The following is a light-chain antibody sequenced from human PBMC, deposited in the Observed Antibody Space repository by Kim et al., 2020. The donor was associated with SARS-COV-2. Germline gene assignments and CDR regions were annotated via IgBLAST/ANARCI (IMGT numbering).Light chain of an antibody. CDR3: QQYGSSSIT. Sequence: SPGERATLSCRARQSVSSSYLAWYQQKPGQAPRLLSYGASSRATGIPDRFSGSGSGTDFTLTISRLEPEDFAVYYCQQYGSSSITFGQGTRLEIK. CDR2: GAS. CDR1: QSVSSSY. J-gene: IGKJ5*01. V-gene: IGKV3-20*01.